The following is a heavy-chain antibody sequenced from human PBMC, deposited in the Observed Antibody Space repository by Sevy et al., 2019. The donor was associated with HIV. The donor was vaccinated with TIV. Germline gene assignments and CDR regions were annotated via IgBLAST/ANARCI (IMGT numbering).Heavy chain of an antibody. J-gene: IGHJ4*02. Sequence: SETLSLTCAVSGGTINSDTWWSWIRHPPGKGLEWIGEISYSGRTNYNPSLKSRVTISLDKSNRQFSLKLSSVTAADTAVYYRAREGTATSFDYWDQGTLVTVSS. CDR1: GGTINSDTW. CDR3: AREGTATSFDY. V-gene: IGHV4-4*02. CDR2: ISYSGRT. D-gene: IGHD2-21*02.